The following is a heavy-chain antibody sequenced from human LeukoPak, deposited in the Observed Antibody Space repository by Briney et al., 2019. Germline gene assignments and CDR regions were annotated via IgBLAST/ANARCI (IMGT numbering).Heavy chain of an antibody. J-gene: IGHJ4*02. CDR3: AKSYYYDSSGYPTGYFDY. D-gene: IGHD3-22*01. CDR2: ISGSGGST. CDR1: GFTFSSYA. Sequence: GGSLRLSCAPSGFTFSSYAMSWVRQAPGKGLEWVSSISGSGGSTYYADSVKGRFTISRDNSKNTLYLQMNSLRAEDTAVYYCAKSYYYDSSGYPTGYFDYWGQGALVTVSS. V-gene: IGHV3-23*01.